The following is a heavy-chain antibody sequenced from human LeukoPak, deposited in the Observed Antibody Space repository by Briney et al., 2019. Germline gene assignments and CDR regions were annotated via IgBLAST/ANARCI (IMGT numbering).Heavy chain of an antibody. CDR2: IYTSGST. V-gene: IGHV4-61*02. CDR3: ASVDADYYGSGSYYLNDY. J-gene: IGHJ4*02. D-gene: IGHD3-10*01. CDR1: GGSISSGSYY. Sequence: PSETLSLTCTVPGGSISSGSYYWSWIRQPAGKGLEWIGRIYTSGSTNYNPSLKSRVTISVDTSKNQFSLKLSSVTAADTAVYYCASVDADYYGSGSYYLNDYWGQGTLVTVSS.